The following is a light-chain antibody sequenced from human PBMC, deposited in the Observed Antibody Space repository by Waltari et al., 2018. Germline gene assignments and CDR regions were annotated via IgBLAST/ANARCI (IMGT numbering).Light chain of an antibody. J-gene: IGKJ1*01. V-gene: IGKV3-15*01. CDR1: QSVSRN. CDR2: GAS. Sequence: EIVMTQSPATLSVSPGEGATLSCRASQSVSRNLAWYQQKPGQAPRLLVYGASTRATGIPARFSGRGAGTEFTLSISSLQSEDFAVYYCQQYHNWPPVTFGQGTKVEIK. CDR3: QQYHNWPPVT.